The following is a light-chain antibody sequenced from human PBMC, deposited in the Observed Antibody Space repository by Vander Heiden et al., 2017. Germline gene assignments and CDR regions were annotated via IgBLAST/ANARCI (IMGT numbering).Light chain of an antibody. CDR3: QQYNSYPLT. V-gene: IGKV1-5*03. CDR1: QSISSW. J-gene: IGKJ4*01. CDR2: KAS. Sequence: DIQLTQSPSTLSASVGARVTITCRASQSISSWLAWYQQIPGKAPKLLIYKASSLESGVPSRFSGSGSGTEFTLTISSLQPDDFATYYCQQYNSYPLTFGGGTQVEIK.